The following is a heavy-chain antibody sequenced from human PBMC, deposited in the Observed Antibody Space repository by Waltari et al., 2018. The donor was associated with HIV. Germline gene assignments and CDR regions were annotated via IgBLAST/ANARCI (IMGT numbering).Heavy chain of an antibody. Sequence: EVQLVESGGGLVQPGGSLRLSCTASGFTFNNFAMSWVRQAPGKGLEWFSVISGMGGTTYYADSVKGRFTVSRDNFKNTVYLQMNSLRAGDTAIYYCAKAVMETAVSSPVDCWGQGALVTVSS. CDR2: ISGMGGTT. CDR3: AKAVMETAVSSPVDC. J-gene: IGHJ4*02. CDR1: GFTFNNFA. D-gene: IGHD5-18*01. V-gene: IGHV3-23*04.